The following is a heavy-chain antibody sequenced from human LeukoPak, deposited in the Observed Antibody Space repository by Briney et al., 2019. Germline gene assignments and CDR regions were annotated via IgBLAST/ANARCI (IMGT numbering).Heavy chain of an antibody. D-gene: IGHD6-13*01. Sequence: QPGRSLRLSCAASGFTFSNYWMHWVRHAPGKGLVWVSRINSDGSSRNYADSVKGRFTISRDNAKNTLYLQMNSLRAEDTAVYYCASASSHRIAAGGDYWGQGTLVTVSS. CDR1: GFTFSNYW. CDR3: ASASSHRIAAGGDY. J-gene: IGHJ4*02. V-gene: IGHV3-74*01. CDR2: INSDGSSR.